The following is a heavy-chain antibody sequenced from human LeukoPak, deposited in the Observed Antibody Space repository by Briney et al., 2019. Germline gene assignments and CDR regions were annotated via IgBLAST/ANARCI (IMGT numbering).Heavy chain of an antibody. D-gene: IGHD2-2*01. J-gene: IGHJ4*02. Sequence: PSQTLSLTCTVSGGSISSGGYYWSWIRQHPGKGLEWIGYIYYSASTYYDPSLKSRVTISVDTSKNQFSLKLSSVTAADTAVYYCAREVPAAGPDYWGQGTLVTVSS. CDR3: AREVPAAGPDY. CDR2: IYYSAST. CDR1: GGSISSGGYY. V-gene: IGHV4-31*03.